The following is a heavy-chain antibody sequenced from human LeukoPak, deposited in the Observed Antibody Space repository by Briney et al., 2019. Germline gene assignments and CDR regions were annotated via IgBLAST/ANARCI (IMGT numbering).Heavy chain of an antibody. J-gene: IGHJ3*02. CDR2: ISYDGSNK. CDR1: GFTFSSYA. D-gene: IGHD6-13*01. Sequence: GGSLRLSCAASGFTFSSYAMHWVRQAPGKGLEWVAVISYDGSNKYYADSVKGRFTISRDNSKNTLYLQMNSLRAEDTAVYYCARSLEQQLVLGAFDIWGKGTMVTVSS. CDR3: ARSLEQQLVLGAFDI. V-gene: IGHV3-30*04.